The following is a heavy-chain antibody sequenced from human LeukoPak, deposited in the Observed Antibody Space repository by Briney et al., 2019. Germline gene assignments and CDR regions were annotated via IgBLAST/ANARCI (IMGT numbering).Heavy chain of an antibody. CDR2: IWYDGSNK. Sequence: GGSLRLSCAASGFXFSSYGMHWVRQAPGKGLEWVAVIWYDGSNKYYADSVKGRFTISRDNSKNTLYLQMNSLRAEDTAVYYCARDFSRDYGGNSGGFDYWGQGTLVTVSS. CDR1: GFXFSSYG. J-gene: IGHJ4*02. D-gene: IGHD4-23*01. CDR3: ARDFSRDYGGNSGGFDY. V-gene: IGHV3-33*08.